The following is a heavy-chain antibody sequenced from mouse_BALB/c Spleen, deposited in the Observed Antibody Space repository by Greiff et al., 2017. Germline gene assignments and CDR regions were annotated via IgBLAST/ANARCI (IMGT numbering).Heavy chain of an antibody. CDR3: ATLRLPYYFDY. Sequence: EVKVVESGGGLVKPGGSLKLSCAASGFTFSSYAMSWVRQSPEKRLEWVAEISSGGSYTYYPDTVTGRFTISRDNAKNTLYLEMSSLRSEDTAMYYCATLRLPYYFDYWGQGTTLTVSS. J-gene: IGHJ2*01. D-gene: IGHD1-2*01. CDR1: GFTFSSYA. V-gene: IGHV5-9-4*01. CDR2: ISSGGSYT.